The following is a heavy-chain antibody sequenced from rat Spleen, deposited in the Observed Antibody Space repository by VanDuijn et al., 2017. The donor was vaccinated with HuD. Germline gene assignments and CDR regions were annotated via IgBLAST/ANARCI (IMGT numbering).Heavy chain of an antibody. Sequence: EVLLVESGGGLVQPGRSLKLSCAASGFTFSDYYMAWVRQAPKKGLEWVASISYEGTSTYYGDSVKGRFTISRDNAKSTLYLQRNSLRSEDTATYYCARVGRIYYDGSYYSGFVMDAWGQGASVTVSS. D-gene: IGHD1-12*02. V-gene: IGHV5-22*01. CDR3: ARVGRIYYDGSYYSGFVMDA. CDR2: ISYEGTST. CDR1: GFTFSDYY. J-gene: IGHJ4*01.